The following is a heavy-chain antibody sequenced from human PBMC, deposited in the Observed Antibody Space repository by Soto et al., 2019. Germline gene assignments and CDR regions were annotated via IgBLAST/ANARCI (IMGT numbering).Heavy chain of an antibody. D-gene: IGHD3-3*01. V-gene: IGHV3-23*01. Sequence: HPGGSLRLSCAASGFTFSSYAMSWVRQAPGKGLEWVSAISGSGGSTYYADSVKGRFTISRDNSKNTLYLQMNSLRAEDTAVYYCAKDGPITIFGVVDYYYYMDVWGKGTTVTVSS. CDR1: GFTFSSYA. CDR3: AKDGPITIFGVVDYYYYMDV. CDR2: ISGSGGST. J-gene: IGHJ6*03.